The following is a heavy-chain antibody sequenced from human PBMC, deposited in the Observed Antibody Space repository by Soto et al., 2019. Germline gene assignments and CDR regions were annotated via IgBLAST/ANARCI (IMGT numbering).Heavy chain of an antibody. J-gene: IGHJ4*02. D-gene: IGHD5-18*01. CDR1: GGSISSGGYY. CDR3: AREVELWYHCDY. CDR2: ISYSGST. V-gene: IGHV4-31*03. Sequence: QVQLQASGPGLVKPSQTLSLTCTVSGGSISSGGYYWSSIRQHPGKGLEWIGYISYSGSTYYNPSLTSRDSRSVDSSKNQFSLKLSSVTAAATAVYCCAREVELWYHCDYWGQGTLVTVSS.